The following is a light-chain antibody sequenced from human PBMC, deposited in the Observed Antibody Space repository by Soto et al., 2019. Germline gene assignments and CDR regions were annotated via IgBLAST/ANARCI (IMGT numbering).Light chain of an antibody. CDR2: GAS. Sequence: DVHLTQSPSCLCASPGYRFTITCGASHTIRSHLNWFQHKPGKAPKLLIYGASTLIGGVPSRFSASGSGTDFTLTISSLQPEDFATYFCQKSYSNPWTFGQGTKVDIK. CDR3: QKSYSNPWT. J-gene: IGKJ1*01. CDR1: HTIRSH. V-gene: IGKV1-39*01.